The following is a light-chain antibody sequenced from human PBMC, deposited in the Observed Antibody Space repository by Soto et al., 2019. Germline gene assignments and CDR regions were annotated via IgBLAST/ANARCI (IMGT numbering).Light chain of an antibody. Sequence: EIVLTQSPGTLSLSPGERATLSCRASQSMSRNYLAWYQQKPGQAPRLLIYGASTRATGIPDRFSGSGSGTDFTLTISRLEPEDFAVYHCQQYDDSMTFGQGTKVEVK. J-gene: IGKJ1*01. V-gene: IGKV3-20*01. CDR1: QSMSRNY. CDR3: QQYDDSMT. CDR2: GAS.